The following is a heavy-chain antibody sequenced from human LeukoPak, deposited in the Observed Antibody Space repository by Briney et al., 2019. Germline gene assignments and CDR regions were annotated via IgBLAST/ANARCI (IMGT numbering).Heavy chain of an antibody. J-gene: IGHJ4*02. CDR1: GFTFSDYW. D-gene: IGHD1-26*01. CDR3: ARDKVVGATYFDY. V-gene: IGHV3-74*01. Sequence: GGSLRLSCAASGFTFSDYWMHWIRQAPGKGPVWVSHTDADEDRAAYADSVKGRFTISRDNAKNSLYLQMNSLRAEDTAVYYCARDKVVGATYFDYWGQGTLVTVSS. CDR2: TDADEDRA.